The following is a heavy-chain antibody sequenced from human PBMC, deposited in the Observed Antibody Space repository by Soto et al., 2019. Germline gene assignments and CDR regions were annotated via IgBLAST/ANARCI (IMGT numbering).Heavy chain of an antibody. J-gene: IGHJ4*02. V-gene: IGHV4-61*01. CDR2: IYYSGST. CDR3: ARGQQWLYYFDY. Sequence: QVQLQGSGPGLVKPSETLSLTCTVSGASVTSGSYYWSWIRQPPGKGLEWIGYIYYSGSTNYNPSLKSRXXIXVXXSKNQFSLKLSSVTAADTAVYYCARGQQWLYYFDYWGQGTLVTVSS. CDR1: GASVTSGSYY. D-gene: IGHD6-19*01.